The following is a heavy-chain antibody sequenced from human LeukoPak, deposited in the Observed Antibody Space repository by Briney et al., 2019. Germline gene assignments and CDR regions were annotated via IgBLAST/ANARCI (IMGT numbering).Heavy chain of an antibody. Sequence: QTGGSLRPSCAASGFTFSSYAMSWVRQAPGKGLEWVSAISGSGGSTYYADSVKGRFTISRDNSKNTLYLQMNSLRAEDTAVYYCAKDRRWLQGGAFDIWGQGTMVTVSS. CDR2: ISGSGGST. D-gene: IGHD5-24*01. V-gene: IGHV3-23*01. CDR1: GFTFSSYA. CDR3: AKDRRWLQGGAFDI. J-gene: IGHJ3*02.